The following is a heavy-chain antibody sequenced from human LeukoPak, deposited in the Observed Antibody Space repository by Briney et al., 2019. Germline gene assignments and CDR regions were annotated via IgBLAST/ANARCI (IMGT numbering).Heavy chain of an antibody. CDR3: ARDGCSSTSCALS. Sequence: GGSLRLSCAASGFTFSSYSMNWVRQAPGKGLEWVSSISSSSSYIYYADSVKGRFTISRDNAKNSLYLQMNSLRAEDTAVYYCARDGCSSTSCALSWGQGTLVTVSS. CDR2: ISSSSSYI. CDR1: GFTFSSYS. J-gene: IGHJ4*02. V-gene: IGHV3-21*01. D-gene: IGHD2-2*01.